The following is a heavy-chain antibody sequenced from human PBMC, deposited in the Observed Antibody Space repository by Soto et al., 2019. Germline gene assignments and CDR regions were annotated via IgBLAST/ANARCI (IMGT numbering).Heavy chain of an antibody. Sequence: PGGSLRLSCAASGFTFSTYAMSWVRQAPGKGLEWVSTIDNSGGSTYYADSVKGRFTISRDNSKNTLYLQMNSLRAEDTAVYYCARVPVTTPASDYWGQGTLVTVSS. J-gene: IGHJ4*02. V-gene: IGHV3-23*01. CDR3: ARVPVTTPASDY. CDR2: IDNSGGST. CDR1: GFTFSTYA. D-gene: IGHD4-17*01.